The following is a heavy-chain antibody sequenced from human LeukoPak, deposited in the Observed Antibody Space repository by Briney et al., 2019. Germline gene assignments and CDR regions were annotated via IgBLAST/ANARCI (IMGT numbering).Heavy chain of an antibody. CDR1: GGTVSNYT. CDR3: ASGDCPNGVCRYYWYFDL. V-gene: IGHV1-69*02. CDR2: IIPLLGIT. Sequence: SVKVSCKASGGTVSNYTIDWVRRAPGHGLEWMGRIIPLLGITNYAQKFQGRVTIIADTSTSTAYMELSSLRSEDTAVYYCASGDCPNGVCRYYWYFDLWGRGTLVTVSS. J-gene: IGHJ2*01. D-gene: IGHD2-8*01.